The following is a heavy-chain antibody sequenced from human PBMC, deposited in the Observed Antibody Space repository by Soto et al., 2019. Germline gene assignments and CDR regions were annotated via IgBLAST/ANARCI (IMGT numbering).Heavy chain of an antibody. CDR1: GFTFSSYA. CDR3: ARDPYGGNSLDAFDI. Sequence: QVQLVESGGGVVQPGRSLRLSCAASGFTFSSYAMHWVRQAPGKGLEWVAVISYDGSNKYYADSVKGRFTISRDNSTNTLYLQMNSLRAEDTAVYYCARDPYGGNSLDAFDIWGQGTMVTVSS. D-gene: IGHD2-21*02. CDR2: ISYDGSNK. V-gene: IGHV3-30-3*01. J-gene: IGHJ3*02.